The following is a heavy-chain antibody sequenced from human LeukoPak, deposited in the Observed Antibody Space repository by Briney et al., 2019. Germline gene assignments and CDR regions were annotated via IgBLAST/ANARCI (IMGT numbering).Heavy chain of an antibody. CDR1: GFTFSSYS. Sequence: GGSLRLFCAASGFTFSSYSMNWVRQAPGKGLEWVSSISSSSYIYYADSVKGRFTISRDNAKNSLYLQMNSLRAEDTAVYYCARDMSISSSSDYWGQGTLVTVSS. D-gene: IGHD6-6*01. J-gene: IGHJ4*02. V-gene: IGHV3-21*01. CDR2: ISSSSYI. CDR3: ARDMSISSSSDY.